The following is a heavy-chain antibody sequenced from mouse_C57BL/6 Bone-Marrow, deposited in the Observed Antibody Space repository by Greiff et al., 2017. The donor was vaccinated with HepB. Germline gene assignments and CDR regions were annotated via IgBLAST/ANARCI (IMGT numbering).Heavy chain of an antibody. D-gene: IGHD1-1*01. V-gene: IGHV1-9*01. J-gene: IGHJ1*03. CDR1: GYTFTGYW. CDR2: ILPGRGST. Sequence: QVQLQQSGAELMKPGASVKLSCKATGYTFTGYWIEWVKQRPGHGLEWIGEILPGRGSTNYNEKYKGKATITADTSSNNAYMQLSSLTTEDSAIYYCAREDFYYGSSYCYLDFDVWGTGTTVTVSS. CDR3: AREDFYYGSSYCYLDFDV.